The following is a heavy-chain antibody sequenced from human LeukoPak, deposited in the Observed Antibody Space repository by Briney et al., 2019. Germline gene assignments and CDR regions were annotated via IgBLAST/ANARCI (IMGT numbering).Heavy chain of an antibody. Sequence: NASETLSLTCAIYGGSFSGYYWSWIRQPPGKGLEWIGEINHSGSTNYNPSLKSRVTISVDTSKNQFSLKLSSVTAADTAVYYCARETYYYDSSGYPDAYYFDYWGQGTLVTVPS. J-gene: IGHJ4*02. CDR3: ARETYYYDSSGYPDAYYFDY. D-gene: IGHD3-22*01. CDR1: GGSFSGYY. V-gene: IGHV4-34*01. CDR2: INHSGST.